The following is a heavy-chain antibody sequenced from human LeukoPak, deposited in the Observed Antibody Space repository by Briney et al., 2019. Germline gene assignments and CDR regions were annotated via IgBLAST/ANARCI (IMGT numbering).Heavy chain of an antibody. J-gene: IGHJ4*02. D-gene: IGHD4-17*01. CDR2: IYYSGST. V-gene: IGHV4-39*01. CDR3: ARHPAVTTRGYFDY. CDR1: GGSISSSIYY. Sequence: SETLSLTCSVSGGSISSSIYYWGWSRQPPAKGLEWIGSIYYSGSTYYNPSLNSRVTISVDTSKNQFSLKLNSVTAADTAVYYCARHPAVTTRGYFDYWGQGTLVTVSS.